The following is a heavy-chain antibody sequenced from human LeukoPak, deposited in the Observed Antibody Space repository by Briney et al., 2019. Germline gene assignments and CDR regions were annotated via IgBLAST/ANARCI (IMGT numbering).Heavy chain of an antibody. V-gene: IGHV1-24*01. CDR2: SDPEDGEI. J-gene: IGHJ2*01. CDR3: ATTYYETSGYYYKIAGWYFDL. D-gene: IGHD3-22*01. Sequence: ASVKVSCKVSGDTLNELSMHWVRQAPGKGLEWMGGSDPEDGEITYAQKFQGRVTMTVDTSTDTAYMELSSLKSEDTAVYYCATTYYETSGYYYKIAGWYFDLWGRGTLVTVPS. CDR1: GDTLNELS.